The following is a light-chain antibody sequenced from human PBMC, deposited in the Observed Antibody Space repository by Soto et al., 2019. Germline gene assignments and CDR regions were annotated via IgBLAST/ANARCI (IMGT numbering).Light chain of an antibody. CDR3: AAWDDSRNAHWV. V-gene: IGLV1-36*01. Sequence: QSVLTQPPSVSEAPRQRVTISCSGSSSNIGNNAVNWYQQLPGKAPKLLIYYDDLLPSGVSDRFSGSKSGTSASLAISGRQSEDEADYYCAAWDDSRNAHWVFGGGTKLTVL. CDR2: YDD. CDR1: SSNIGNNA. J-gene: IGLJ3*02.